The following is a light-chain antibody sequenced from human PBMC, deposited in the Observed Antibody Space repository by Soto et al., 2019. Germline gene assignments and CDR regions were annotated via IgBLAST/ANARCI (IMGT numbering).Light chain of an antibody. CDR3: QQSYSTLYT. CDR1: QSISSY. Sequence: GDRVTITCRASQSISSYLNWYQQKPGKAPKLLIYAASSLQSGVPSRFSGSGSGTDFTLTISSLQPEDFATYYCQQSYSTLYTFGQGTKLEIK. V-gene: IGKV1-39*01. J-gene: IGKJ2*01. CDR2: AAS.